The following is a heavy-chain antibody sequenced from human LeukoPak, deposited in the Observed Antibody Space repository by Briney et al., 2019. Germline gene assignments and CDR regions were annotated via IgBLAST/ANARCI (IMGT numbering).Heavy chain of an antibody. J-gene: IGHJ3*02. CDR3: ASRVSSSPPEDAFDI. CDR2: IIPILGIA. D-gene: IGHD6-13*01. V-gene: IGHV1-69*02. Sequence: SVKVSCKASGGTFSSYTISWVRQAPGQGLEWMGRIIPILGIANYAQKFQGRVTITADKSTSTAYMELSSLRSEDTAVYYCASRVSSSPPEDAFDIWGQGTMVTASS. CDR1: GGTFSSYT.